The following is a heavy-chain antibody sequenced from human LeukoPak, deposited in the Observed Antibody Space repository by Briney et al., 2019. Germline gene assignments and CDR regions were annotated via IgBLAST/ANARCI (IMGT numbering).Heavy chain of an antibody. CDR1: GGSINSYY. Sequence: SETLSLTCTVSGGSINSYYWSWIRQPAGKGLEWIGRIYSSGSTNYNPTLKSRVSMSVDTSKNQFSLKLTSVTAADTAVYYCARGGKATVVTMWGQGILVTVSS. CDR3: ARGGKATVVTM. J-gene: IGHJ4*02. V-gene: IGHV4-4*07. CDR2: IYSSGST. D-gene: IGHD4-23*01.